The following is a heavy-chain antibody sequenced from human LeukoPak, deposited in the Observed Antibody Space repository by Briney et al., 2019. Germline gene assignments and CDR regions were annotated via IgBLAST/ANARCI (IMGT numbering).Heavy chain of an antibody. J-gene: IGHJ4*02. Sequence: KVSCKASGGTFSSYAISWVRQAPGQGLEWMGGIIPIFGTANYAQKFQGRVTITTDESTSTAYMELSSLRSEDTAVYYCARDGGDGYNPMGFDYWGQGTLVTVSS. CDR1: GGTFSSYA. CDR3: ARDGGDGYNPMGFDY. V-gene: IGHV1-69*05. CDR2: IIPIFGTA. D-gene: IGHD5-24*01.